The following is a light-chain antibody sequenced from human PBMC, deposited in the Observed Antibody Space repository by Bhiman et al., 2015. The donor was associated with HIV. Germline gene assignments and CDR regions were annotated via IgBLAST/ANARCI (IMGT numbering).Light chain of an antibody. CDR3: SSYSTTTGVV. V-gene: IGLV2-14*03. CDR2: DVS. CDR1: SSDVGGYDY. Sequence: QSALTQPASLSASPGQSITISCTGTSSDVGGYDYVSWYQQYPGKAPKRVIFDVSLRPSGISNRFSGSKSGYTASLTISGLQAEDEALYLCSSYSTTTGVVFGGGTELTVL. J-gene: IGLJ2*01.